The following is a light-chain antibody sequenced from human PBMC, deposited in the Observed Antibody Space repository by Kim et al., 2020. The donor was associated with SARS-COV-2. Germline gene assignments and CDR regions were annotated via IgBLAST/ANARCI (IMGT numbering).Light chain of an antibody. J-gene: IGKJ4*01. CDR1: QNINTN. CDR3: QQHDNWPIT. Sequence: EIVMTQSPATLSVSPGERATLSCRASQNINTNLAWFQQKPGQAPRLLIYGVSNRATDIPARFSGSGSGTEFTLTISSLQSEGFAVYYCQQHDNWPITFGGGTKVDIK. CDR2: GVS. V-gene: IGKV3-15*01.